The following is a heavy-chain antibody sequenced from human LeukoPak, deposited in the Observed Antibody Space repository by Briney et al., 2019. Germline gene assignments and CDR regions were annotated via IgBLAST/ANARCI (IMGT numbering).Heavy chain of an antibody. J-gene: IGHJ4*02. Sequence: ASVKVSCKASGYTFTSYGISWVRQAPGQVLEWMGWISAYNGNTNYAQKLQGRVTMTTDTSTSTAYMELRSLRFDDTAVYYCARSNWNDVKFDYWGQGTLVTVSS. CDR3: ARSNWNDVKFDY. CDR1: GYTFTSYG. D-gene: IGHD1-1*01. V-gene: IGHV1-18*01. CDR2: ISAYNGNT.